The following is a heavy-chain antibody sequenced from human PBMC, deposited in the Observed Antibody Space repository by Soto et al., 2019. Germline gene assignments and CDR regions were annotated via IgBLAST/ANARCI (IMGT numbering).Heavy chain of an antibody. CDR3: ARDIRGYSRALDY. V-gene: IGHV4-61*01. D-gene: IGHD5-18*01. Sequence: SETLSLTCHVSGDSVSSGSYYWTWGRQPPGKGLEWIGNIYYSGTTNYNPSLQNRVTISIDTSKNQYTLKLTSVTAADAALYDGARDIRGYSRALDYWGQGTQVTVSS. CDR2: IYYSGTT. J-gene: IGHJ4*02. CDR1: GDSVSSGSYY.